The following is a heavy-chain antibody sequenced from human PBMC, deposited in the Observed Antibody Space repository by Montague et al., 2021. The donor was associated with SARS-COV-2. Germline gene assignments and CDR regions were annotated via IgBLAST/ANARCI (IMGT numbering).Heavy chain of an antibody. Sequence: SETLSLTCAVYGGSFTGYYWTWIRQPPGKGLEWIGEINHSGSSNYNPSLESRVTMSVDTSKNQFSLRLNSVSAADTAVYYCASAQVTNFGVLIMLPAAGAVDVWGQGITVTVSS. D-gene: IGHD3-3*01. J-gene: IGHJ3*01. CDR2: INHSGSS. CDR1: GGSFTGYY. CDR3: ASAQVTNFGVLIMLPAAGAVDV. V-gene: IGHV4-34*01.